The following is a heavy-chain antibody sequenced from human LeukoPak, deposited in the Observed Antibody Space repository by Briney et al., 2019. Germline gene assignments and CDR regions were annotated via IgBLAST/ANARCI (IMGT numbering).Heavy chain of an antibody. J-gene: IGHJ4*02. CDR3: AKDRPNFHENSGHYYRRDGNS. Sequence: GGSLRLSCQASGFTFYMYAMSCVRQAPGKGLEWVASMCGTAGCTFYPDSVKGRFTISRDNSKNVLYLRMNSLTAEDTAIYYCAKDRPNFHENSGHYYRRDGNSWGQGTLVTVSS. V-gene: IGHV3-23*01. CDR2: MCGTAGCT. D-gene: IGHD3-22*01. CDR1: GFTFYMYA.